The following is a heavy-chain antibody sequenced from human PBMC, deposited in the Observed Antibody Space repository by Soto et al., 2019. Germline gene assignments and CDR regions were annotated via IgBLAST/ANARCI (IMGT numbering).Heavy chain of an antibody. CDR3: ARVKGSSGWYGGADYYYYYGMDV. CDR2: INAGNGNT. CDR1: GYTFTSYA. V-gene: IGHV1-3*01. J-gene: IGHJ6*02. Sequence: ASVKVSCKASGYTFTSYAMHWVRQAPGQRLEWMGWINAGNGNTKYSQKFQGRVTITRDTSASTAYMELSSLRSEDTAVYYCARVKGSSGWYGGADYYYYYGMDVWGQGTTVTVSS. D-gene: IGHD6-19*01.